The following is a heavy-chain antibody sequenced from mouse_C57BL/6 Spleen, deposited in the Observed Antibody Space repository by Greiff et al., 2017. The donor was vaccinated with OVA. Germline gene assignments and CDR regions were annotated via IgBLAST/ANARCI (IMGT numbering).Heavy chain of an antibody. CDR2: FYPGSGSI. V-gene: IGHV1-62-2*01. Sequence: QVQLQQSGAELVKPGASVKLSCKASGYTFTEYTIHWVKQRSGQGLEWIGWFYPGSGSIKYNENFKDKATLTADKSKSKVERERRRWKAEDTAVYVCARNGRTIGTASYFEDWGKGTTRTVSA. CDR3: ARNGRTIGTASYFED. D-gene: IGHD2-5*01. J-gene: IGHJ2*01. CDR1: GYTFTEYT.